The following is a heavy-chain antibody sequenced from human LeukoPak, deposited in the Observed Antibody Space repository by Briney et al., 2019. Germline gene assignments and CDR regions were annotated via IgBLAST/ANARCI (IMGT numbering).Heavy chain of an antibody. Sequence: KPSETLSLTCTVSGGSISSYYWSWIRQPPGKGLEWIGYIYYSGSTNYNPSLKSRVTISVDTSKNQFSLKLSSVTAADTAVYYCARGRAAMYFDYWGQGTLVTVSS. V-gene: IGHV4-59*08. D-gene: IGHD2-2*01. CDR2: IYYSGST. CDR1: GGSISSYY. J-gene: IGHJ4*02. CDR3: ARGRAAMYFDY.